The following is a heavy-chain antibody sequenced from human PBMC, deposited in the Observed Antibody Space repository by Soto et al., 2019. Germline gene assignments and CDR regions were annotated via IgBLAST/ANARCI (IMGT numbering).Heavy chain of an antibody. V-gene: IGHV3-30-3*01. J-gene: IGHJ4*02. CDR1: GFTFSSNA. D-gene: IGHD3-16*01. Sequence: QVQLVESGGGVVQPGRSLRLSCAASGFTFSSNAMHWVRRAPGKGLEWMAVMSYDGSNKYYAGSVKGRFTISRDNSKNTLYLQMNSLRPEDTALYYCARDGGAYWGQGTLVIVSS. CDR3: ARDGGAY. CDR2: MSYDGSNK.